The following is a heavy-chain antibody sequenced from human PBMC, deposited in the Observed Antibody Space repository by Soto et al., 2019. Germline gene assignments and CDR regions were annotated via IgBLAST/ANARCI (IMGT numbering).Heavy chain of an antibody. D-gene: IGHD3-16*02. CDR2: MHYTGFS. Sequence: SETLSLTCSFSGDSVTSHYLTWIRQSPEKGLEWIGYMHYTGFSHYNPSLKSRLTISVDTSKNQFTLKLSSVTAADTAVYYCARQLGHYDYIWGSYRPDAFDIWGQGTMVTVSS. CDR3: ARQLGHYDYIWGSYRPDAFDI. J-gene: IGHJ3*02. CDR1: GDSVTSHY. V-gene: IGHV4-59*08.